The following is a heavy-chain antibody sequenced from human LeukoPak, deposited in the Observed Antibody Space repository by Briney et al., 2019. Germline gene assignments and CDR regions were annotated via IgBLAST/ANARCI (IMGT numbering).Heavy chain of an antibody. V-gene: IGHV3-23*01. Sequence: QPGGSLRLSCAASGFTFSSYAMSWVRKAPGKGLEWVSAISGSGGSTYYADSVKGRFTISRDNSKNTLYLQMNSLRAEDTAVYYCASWAERYYYYGMDVWGKGTTVTVSS. CDR2: ISGSGGST. D-gene: IGHD7-27*01. J-gene: IGHJ6*04. CDR1: GFTFSSYA. CDR3: ASWAERYYYYGMDV.